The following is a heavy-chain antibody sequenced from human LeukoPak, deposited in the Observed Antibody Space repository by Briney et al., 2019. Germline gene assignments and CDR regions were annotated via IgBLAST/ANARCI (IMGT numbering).Heavy chain of an antibody. V-gene: IGHV3-74*01. J-gene: IGHJ5*02. Sequence: GGSLRLSCAASGFTFSSYWMHWVRQAPGKGLVWVSRINSDGSSTSYADSVKGRFTISRDNAKNTLYLQMNSLRAEDTAVYYCARESGLWFGELWFTWGQGTLVTVSS. D-gene: IGHD3-10*01. CDR2: INSDGSST. CDR1: GFTFSSYW. CDR3: ARESGLWFGELWFT.